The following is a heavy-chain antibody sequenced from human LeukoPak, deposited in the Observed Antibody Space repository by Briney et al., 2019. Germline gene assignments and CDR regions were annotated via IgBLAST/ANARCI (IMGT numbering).Heavy chain of an antibody. D-gene: IGHD6-13*01. CDR1: GYTFTSYD. Sequence: GASVKVSCKASGYTFTSYDINWVRQATGQGLEWMGWMNPNSGNTGYAQKFQGRVTITRNTSISTAYMELSSLRSEDTAVYYCARGVVLRRQQLGYYFDYWGQGTLVTVSS. J-gene: IGHJ4*02. CDR3: ARGVVLRRQQLGYYFDY. V-gene: IGHV1-8*03. CDR2: MNPNSGNT.